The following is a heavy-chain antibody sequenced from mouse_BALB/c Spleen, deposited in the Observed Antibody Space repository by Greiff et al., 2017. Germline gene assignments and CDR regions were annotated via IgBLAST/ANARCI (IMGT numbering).Heavy chain of an antibody. Sequence: VQLQESGPSLVQPSQSLSITCTVSGFSLTSYGVHWVRQSPGKGLEWLGVIWRGGSTDYNAAFMSRLSITKDNSKSQVFFKMNSLQADDTAIYYCAKNYYGYGEFAYWGQGTLVTVSA. CDR2: IWRGGST. D-gene: IGHD1-2*01. V-gene: IGHV2-5-1*01. J-gene: IGHJ3*01. CDR1: GFSLTSYG. CDR3: AKNYYGYGEFAY.